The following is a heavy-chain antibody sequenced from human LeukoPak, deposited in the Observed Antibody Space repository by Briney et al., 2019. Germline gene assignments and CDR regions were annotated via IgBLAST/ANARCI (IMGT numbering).Heavy chain of an antibody. CDR2: FDPEDGET. V-gene: IGHV1-24*01. Sequence: GASAKVSCKVSGYTLTELSMHWVRQAPGKGLEWMGGFDPEDGETIYAQKFQGRVTMTEDTSTDTAYMELSSLRSEDTAVYYCATAFTRMVRGVIPFAFDYWGQGTLVTVSS. CDR3: ATAFTRMVRGVIPFAFDY. D-gene: IGHD3-10*01. CDR1: GYTLTELS. J-gene: IGHJ4*02.